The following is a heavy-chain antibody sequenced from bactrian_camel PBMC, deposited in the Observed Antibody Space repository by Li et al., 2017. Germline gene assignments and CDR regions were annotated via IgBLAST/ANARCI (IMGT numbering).Heavy chain of an antibody. CDR1: AEALDSNC. D-gene: IGHD5*01. V-gene: IGHV3S1*01. J-gene: IGHJ5*01. Sequence: HVQLVESGGGLVPPGGSLSLSCTTTAEALDSNCISWFRQAPGRGRKGIVGFYTDTGRTYYADSVKGRFTAYRDSAKNTLYLQMNSLEPEDTDMYYCAAGQGVGWCLDVIRVGAEADFDYWG. CDR3: AAGQGVGWCLDVIRVGAEADFDY. CDR2: FYTDTGRT.